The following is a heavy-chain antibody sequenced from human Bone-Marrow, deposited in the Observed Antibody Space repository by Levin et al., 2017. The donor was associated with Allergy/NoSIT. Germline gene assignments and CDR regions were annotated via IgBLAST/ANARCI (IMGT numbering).Heavy chain of an antibody. CDR2: ITYDGTDK. V-gene: IGHV3-30*18. J-gene: IGHJ4*02. D-gene: IGHD3-16*02. Sequence: PGGSLRLSCAASGFTFSTYAMHWVRQAPGKGLEWVAVITYDGTDKYFADSVKGRFTISRDNSKNTVYLQMNSLRAEDSAVYYCAKHHYVWGSYHPLDYWGQGTLVTVSS. CDR1: GFTFSTYA. CDR3: AKHHYVWGSYHPLDY.